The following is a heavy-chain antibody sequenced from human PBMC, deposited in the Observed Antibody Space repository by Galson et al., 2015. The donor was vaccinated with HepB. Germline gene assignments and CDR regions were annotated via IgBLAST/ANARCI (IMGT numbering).Heavy chain of an antibody. D-gene: IGHD6-13*01. CDR1: GFTFSDYY. CDR2: ISSSSSYT. CDR3: AREQIGSFIAAAGTGAFDI. J-gene: IGHJ3*02. Sequence: SLRLSCAASGFTFSDYYMSWIRQAPGKGLEWVSYISSSSSYTNYADSVKGRFTISRDNAKNSLYLQMNSLRAEDTAVYYCAREQIGSFIAAAGTGAFDIWGQGTMVTVSS. V-gene: IGHV3-11*05.